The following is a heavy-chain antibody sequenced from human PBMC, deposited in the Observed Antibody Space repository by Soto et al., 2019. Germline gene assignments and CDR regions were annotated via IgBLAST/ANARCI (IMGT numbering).Heavy chain of an antibody. D-gene: IGHD7-27*01. V-gene: IGHV1-3*01. CDR2: INAGYGNT. CDR1: GYTFSSYA. CDR3: ARDTGDGTFDF. J-gene: IGHJ4*02. Sequence: GASVKVSCKASGYTFSSYAMHWVRQAPGQRLEWMGWINAGYGNTKSSQKCQDRVTISRDTSASTAYMELTSLRSEDTAVYYCARDTGDGTFDFWGQGTLVTGS.